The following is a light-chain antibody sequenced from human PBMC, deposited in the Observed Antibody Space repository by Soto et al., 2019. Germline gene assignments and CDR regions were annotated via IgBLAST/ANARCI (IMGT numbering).Light chain of an antibody. J-gene: IGKJ2*01. Sequence: DIQMTQSPSTLSASVGDRVSINCRASQSISAWLAWYQQKPGKAPRLLIYGASTRATGIPARFSGSGSGTEFTLTISSLQSEDFAVYYCQQYNNWPPYTFGQGTKLEIK. CDR2: GAS. CDR3: QQYNNWPPYT. V-gene: IGKV1-5*01. CDR1: QSISAW.